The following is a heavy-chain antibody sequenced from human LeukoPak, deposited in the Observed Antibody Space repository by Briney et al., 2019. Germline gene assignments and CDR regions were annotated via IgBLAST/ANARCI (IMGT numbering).Heavy chain of an antibody. Sequence: GGSLRLSCAASGFTFRSYWMHWVRQAPGKGLEWVSSISSSSSYIYYADSVKGRFTISRDNAKNSLYVQMNSLRAEDTAVYYCARIYGSGSYYDYWGQGTLVTVSS. V-gene: IGHV3-21*01. CDR2: ISSSSSYI. CDR1: GFTFRSYW. CDR3: ARIYGSGSYYDY. D-gene: IGHD3-10*01. J-gene: IGHJ4*02.